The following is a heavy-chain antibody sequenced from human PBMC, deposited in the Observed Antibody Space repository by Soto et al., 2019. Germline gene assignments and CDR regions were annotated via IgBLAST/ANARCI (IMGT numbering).Heavy chain of an antibody. CDR2: ISYDGTIK. CDR1: GFTFSSYA. CDR3: ARDLSGYRYDH. J-gene: IGHJ4*02. D-gene: IGHD5-18*01. Sequence: GGSLRLSCADSGFTFSSYAMHWVRQAPGKGLEWVAIISYDGTIKYYADSVKGRFTISRDNSKNTLYLQMNSLRAEDTAVYYCARDLSGYRYDHWGQGTLVTVSS. V-gene: IGHV3-30*04.